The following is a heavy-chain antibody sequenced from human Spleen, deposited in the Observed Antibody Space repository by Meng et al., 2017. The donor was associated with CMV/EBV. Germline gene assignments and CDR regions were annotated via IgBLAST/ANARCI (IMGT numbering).Heavy chain of an antibody. J-gene: IGHJ4*02. V-gene: IGHV3-73*01. D-gene: IGHD2-8*01. Sequence: GGSLRLSCAASGFNFSGSAMHWVRQASGKGLEWVGHIRSKVNSYATAYAASVKGRFTISRDDSNTTTYLQMNNLKTEDTAVYYCTRTGNGRVYWGQGALVTVSS. CDR3: TRTGNGRVY. CDR2: IRSKVNSYAT. CDR1: GFNFSGSA.